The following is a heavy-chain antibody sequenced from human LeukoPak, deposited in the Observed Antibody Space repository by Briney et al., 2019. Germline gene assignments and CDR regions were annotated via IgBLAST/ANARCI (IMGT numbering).Heavy chain of an antibody. V-gene: IGHV1-24*01. CDR2: FDPEDGET. CDR3: ATLGSGMVYAMLTNDY. J-gene: IGHJ4*02. CDR1: GYTLTELS. D-gene: IGHD2-8*01. Sequence: ASVKVSCKVSGYTLTELSMHWVRQAPGKGLEWMGGFDPEDGETIYAQKFQGRVTMTEDTSTDTAYMELSSLRSEDTAVYYCATLGSGMVYAMLTNDYWGQGTLVTVSS.